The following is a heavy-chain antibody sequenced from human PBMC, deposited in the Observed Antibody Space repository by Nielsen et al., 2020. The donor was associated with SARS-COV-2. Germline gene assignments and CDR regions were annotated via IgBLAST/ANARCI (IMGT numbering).Heavy chain of an antibody. J-gene: IGHJ4*02. CDR1: GFNFRGYW. D-gene: IGHD3-3*01. CDR3: VRAGYFDFWSGFVY. V-gene: IGHV3-48*03. CDR2: ISGGGITI. Sequence: GGSLRLSCVVSGFNFRGYWMTWVRQAPGKGLEWVASISGGGITIFYADSVKGRFTISRDNAENTLYLQMNSLRADDTGVYYCVRAGYFDFWSGFVYWGQGALVTVSS.